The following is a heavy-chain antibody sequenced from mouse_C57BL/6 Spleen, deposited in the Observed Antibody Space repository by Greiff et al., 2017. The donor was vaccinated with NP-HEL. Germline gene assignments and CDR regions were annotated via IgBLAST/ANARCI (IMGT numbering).Heavy chain of an antibody. J-gene: IGHJ1*03. V-gene: IGHV14-4*01. CDR2: IDPENGDT. D-gene: IGHD1-1*01. CDR1: GFNIKDDY. CDR3: TNYGSSRYFDV. Sequence: VQLKESGAELVRPGASVKLSCTASGFNIKDDYMHWVKQRPEQGLEWIGWIDPENGDTEYASKFQGKATITADTSSNTAYLQLSSLTSEDTAVYYCTNYGSSRYFDVWGTGTTVTVSS.